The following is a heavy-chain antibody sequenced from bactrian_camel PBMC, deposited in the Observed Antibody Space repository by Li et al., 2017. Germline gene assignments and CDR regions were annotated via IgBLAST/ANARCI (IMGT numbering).Heavy chain of an antibody. CDR1: GFPFSTYV. J-gene: IGHJ4*01. V-gene: IGHV3S40*01. Sequence: VQLVEPGGGLVQPGGSLRLSCAASGFPFSTYVMTWVRQAPGKGLEWVSSITADGGSPYYTDSVKGRFTISRDNGMKTLYLQLNSLKTEDSAMYCCARVRRVWSSKRKYTGDFRGWGQGTQVTVS. CDR3: ARVRRVWSSKRKYTGDFRG. CDR2: ITADGGSP. D-gene: IGHD1*01.